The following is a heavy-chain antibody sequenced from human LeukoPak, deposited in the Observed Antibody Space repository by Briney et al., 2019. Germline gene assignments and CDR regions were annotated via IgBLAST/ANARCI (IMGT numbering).Heavy chain of an antibody. CDR1: GGSISSYF. CDR2: IYYSGST. V-gene: IGHV4-59*01. D-gene: IGHD3-22*01. Sequence: SETLSLTCTVSGGSISSYFWSWLRQPPGKGLECIGYIYYSGSTNYNPSLKSRVTISVDTSKNQFSLKLTSVTAADTAVYYCARVGSSGYYVDYWGQGTLVTVSS. CDR3: ARVGSSGYYVDY. J-gene: IGHJ4*02.